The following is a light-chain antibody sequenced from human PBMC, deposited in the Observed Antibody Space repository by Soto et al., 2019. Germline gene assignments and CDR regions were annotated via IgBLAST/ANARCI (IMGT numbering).Light chain of an antibody. Sequence: DIQMTQSPSTLSASVGDRVTITCRASQSISSWLAWYQQKPGKAPKLLIYKASSLESGVPSRFSGRGSGTEFTLTISSLQPDDFATYYCQQYNSLWTCGQGTKVEIK. CDR1: QSISSW. V-gene: IGKV1-5*03. J-gene: IGKJ1*01. CDR2: KAS. CDR3: QQYNSLWT.